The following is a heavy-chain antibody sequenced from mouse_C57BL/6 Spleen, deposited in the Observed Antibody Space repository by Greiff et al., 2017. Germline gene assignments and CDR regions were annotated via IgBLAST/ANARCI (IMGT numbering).Heavy chain of an antibody. V-gene: IGHV3-6*01. CDR3: ARGDYEYDGGFAY. CDR1: GYSITSGYY. Sequence: EVKLMESGPGLVKPSQSLSLSCSVTGYSITSGYYWNWIRQSPGNKLEWMGYISYDGSNNYNPSFKNRISITRDTSKNQFLLQLNSVTTEDTATYYCARGDYEYDGGFAYWGKGTLVTVAA. CDR2: ISYDGSN. J-gene: IGHJ3*01. D-gene: IGHD2-4*01.